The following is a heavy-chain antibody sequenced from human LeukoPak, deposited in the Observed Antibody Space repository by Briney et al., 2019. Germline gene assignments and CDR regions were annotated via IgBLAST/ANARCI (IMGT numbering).Heavy chain of an antibody. CDR2: INWNGGST. CDR1: GFTFSSYS. Sequence: GGSLRLSCAASGFTFSSYSMSWVRQAPGKGLEWVSGINWNGGSTGYADSVKGRFTISRDNAKNSLYLQMNSLRAEDTALYYCARDQGLSSYYYYMDVWGKGTTVTVSS. J-gene: IGHJ6*03. CDR3: ARDQGLSSYYYYMDV. D-gene: IGHD3/OR15-3a*01. V-gene: IGHV3-20*04.